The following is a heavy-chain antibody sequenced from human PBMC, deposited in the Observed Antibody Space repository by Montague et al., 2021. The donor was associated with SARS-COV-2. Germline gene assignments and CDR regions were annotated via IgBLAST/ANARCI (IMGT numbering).Heavy chain of an antibody. J-gene: IGHJ6*02. D-gene: IGHD2-15*01. CDR1: RFTFSSFS. CDR3: ARFETSKFYSSGVDV. Sequence: SLRLSCAASRFTFSSFSMNWVRQAPGKRLEWVASISSESTYILYAESVRGRFTISRDNAQNLLFLQMNSLRAEDTALYYCARFETSKFYSSGVDVWGQGTTVTVSS. V-gene: IGHV3-21*01. CDR2: ISSESTYI.